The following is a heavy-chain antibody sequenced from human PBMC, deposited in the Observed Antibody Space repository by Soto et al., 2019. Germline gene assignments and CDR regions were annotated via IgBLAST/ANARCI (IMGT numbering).Heavy chain of an antibody. J-gene: IGHJ4*02. CDR2: ICGSVGCT. D-gene: IGHD2-2*01. V-gene: IGHV3-23*01. Sequence: PGGSLRLSCAASGFTFSSYAMSWVRQAPGKGKEWDSAICGSVGCTYYADSVKGRFTISRYNSKNTLYLQMNSLRAEDMAVYYCAGSVVVPAAMYDYWGQGTLVTVSS. CDR3: AGSVVVPAAMYDY. CDR1: GFTFSSYA.